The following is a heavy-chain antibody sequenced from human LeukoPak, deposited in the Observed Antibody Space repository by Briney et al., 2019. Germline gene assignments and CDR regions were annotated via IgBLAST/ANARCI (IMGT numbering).Heavy chain of an antibody. CDR3: ARDVGYDTGMDV. D-gene: IGHD5-12*01. CDR1: GYTFTSYY. V-gene: IGHV1-18*04. J-gene: IGHJ6*02. Sequence: ASVKVSCKASGYTFTSYYMHWVRQAPGQGLEWMGWISAYNGNTNYAQKLQGRVTMTTDTSTSTVYMELRSLRSDDTAVYYCARDVGYDTGMDVWGQGTTVTVSS. CDR2: ISAYNGNT.